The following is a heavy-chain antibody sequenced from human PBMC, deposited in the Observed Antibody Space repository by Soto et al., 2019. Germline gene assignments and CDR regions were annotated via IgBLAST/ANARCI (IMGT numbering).Heavy chain of an antibody. CDR1: GYTFAAYY. J-gene: IGHJ6*02. Sequence: ASVKVSCKTSGYTFAAYYIHWIRQAPGQGLEWMGWINPTSGGTNYAQKFQGWVTMTRDTSISTAYMELSRLRSDDTAVYYCARGPWGIPELWFGELFLMDVWGQGTTVTVSS. V-gene: IGHV1-2*04. CDR3: ARGPWGIPELWFGELFLMDV. CDR2: INPTSGGT. D-gene: IGHD3-10*01.